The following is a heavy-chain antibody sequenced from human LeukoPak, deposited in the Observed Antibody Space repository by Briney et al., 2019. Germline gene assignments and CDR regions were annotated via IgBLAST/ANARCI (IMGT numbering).Heavy chain of an antibody. CDR2: IYSGGST. Sequence: HAGGSLRLSCAASGFTVSSNYMNWVRQAPGKGLEWVSVIYSGGSTSYADSVKGRFSISRDTSKNTLYLQLSSLRAEDTAVYYCARERDAFDIWGQGTLVIVSS. J-gene: IGHJ3*02. V-gene: IGHV3-53*01. CDR3: ARERDAFDI. CDR1: GFTVSSNY.